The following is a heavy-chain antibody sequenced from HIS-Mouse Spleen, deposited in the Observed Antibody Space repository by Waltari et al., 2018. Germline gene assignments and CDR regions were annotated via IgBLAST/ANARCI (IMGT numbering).Heavy chain of an antibody. CDR3: AREIPYSSSWYDWYFDL. CDR1: GGSISSSSYY. J-gene: IGHJ2*01. D-gene: IGHD6-13*01. CDR2: IYYSGRP. Sequence: QLQLQESGPGLVKPSETLSLTCTVSGGSISSSSYYWGWIRQPPGKGLEWIGSIYYSGRPDYNPSLKRRVTISVDTSKNQFSRKLSAVTAADTAVYYCAREIPYSSSWYDWYFDLWGRGTLVTVSS. V-gene: IGHV4-39*07.